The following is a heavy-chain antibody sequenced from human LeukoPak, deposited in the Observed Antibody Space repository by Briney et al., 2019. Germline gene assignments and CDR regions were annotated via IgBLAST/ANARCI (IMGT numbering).Heavy chain of an antibody. CDR2: ISAYNGNT. CDR1: GYTFTSYG. Sequence: ASVKVSCKASGYTFTSYGISWVRQAPGQGLEWMGWISAYNGNTNYAQKLQGRVTMTTDTSTSTAYMELWSLRSDDTAVYYCAREGTDIVVVPAAMLDYWGQGTLVTVSS. J-gene: IGHJ4*02. V-gene: IGHV1-18*04. CDR3: AREGTDIVVVPAAMLDY. D-gene: IGHD2-2*01.